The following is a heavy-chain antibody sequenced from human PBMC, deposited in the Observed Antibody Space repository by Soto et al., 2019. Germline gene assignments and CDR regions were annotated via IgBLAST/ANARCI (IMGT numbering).Heavy chain of an antibody. Sequence: EVQLLESGGGLVQPGGSLRLSCAASGFTFSSYAMSWVRQAPGKGLEWVSAISGSGGSTYYADSVKGRFTICRDNSKNTLDLQMNSLRAEDTVVYYCAKLHCSGGSWYFDGAFDIWGQGTMVTVSS. J-gene: IGHJ3*02. D-gene: IGHD2-15*01. V-gene: IGHV3-23*01. CDR1: GFTFSSYA. CDR2: ISGSGGST. CDR3: AKLHCSGGSWYFDGAFDI.